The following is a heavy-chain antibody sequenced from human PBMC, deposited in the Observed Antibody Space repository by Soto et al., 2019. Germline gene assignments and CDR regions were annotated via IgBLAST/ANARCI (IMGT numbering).Heavy chain of an antibody. CDR3: ARGSGGYDRFDY. CDR1: GGTFSSYA. CDR2: IIPIFGTA. D-gene: IGHD5-12*01. V-gene: IGHV1-69*13. Sequence: SVKVSCKASGGTFSSYAISWVRQAPGQGLEWMGGIIPIFGTANCAQKFQGRVTITADESTSTAYMELSSLRSEDTAVYYCARGSGGYDRFDYWGQGTLVTVSS. J-gene: IGHJ4*02.